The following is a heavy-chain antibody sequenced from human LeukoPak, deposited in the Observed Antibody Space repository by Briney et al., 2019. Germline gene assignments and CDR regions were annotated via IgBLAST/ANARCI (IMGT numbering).Heavy chain of an antibody. CDR3: ARAISSSGSPPMSDDDAFDI. J-gene: IGHJ3*02. Sequence: SETLSLTCTVSGGSISSSSYYWGWIRQPPGKGLEWIGSIYYSGSTYYNPSLKSRVTISVDPSKHQFSLKLSSVTAADTAVYYCARAISSSGSPPMSDDDAFDIWGQGTMVTVSS. CDR1: GGSISSSSYY. D-gene: IGHD1-26*01. CDR2: IYYSGST. V-gene: IGHV4-39*07.